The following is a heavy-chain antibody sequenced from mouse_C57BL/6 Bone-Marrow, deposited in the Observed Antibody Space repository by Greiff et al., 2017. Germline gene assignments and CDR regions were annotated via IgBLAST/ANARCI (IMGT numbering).Heavy chain of an antibody. V-gene: IGHV10-1*01. CDR3: VRQHYGNSDNYFDY. CDR2: IRSKSNNYAT. CDR1: GFCFNTYA. D-gene: IGHD1-1*01. Sequence: EVQVVESGGGLVQPKGSLKISCAASGFCFNTYAMNWVRQAPGKGLEWVARIRSKSNNYATYYADSVKDRFTISRDDSDSMLYLQMNNLKTEDTAMYYCVRQHYGNSDNYFDYWGQGTTRTVSS. J-gene: IGHJ2*01.